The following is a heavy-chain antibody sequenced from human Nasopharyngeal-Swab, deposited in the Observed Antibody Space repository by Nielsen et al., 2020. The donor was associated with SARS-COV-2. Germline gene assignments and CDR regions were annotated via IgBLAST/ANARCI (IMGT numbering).Heavy chain of an antibody. Sequence: GESLKISCAASGFTFSSYAMHWVRQAPGKGLEWVAVISYDGSNKYYADSVKGRFTISRDNSKNTLYLQMNSLRAEDTAVYYCARGKNYDILSIDYWGQGTLVTVSS. CDR2: ISYDGSNK. V-gene: IGHV3-30-3*01. J-gene: IGHJ4*02. CDR1: GFTFSSYA. D-gene: IGHD3-9*01. CDR3: ARGKNYDILSIDY.